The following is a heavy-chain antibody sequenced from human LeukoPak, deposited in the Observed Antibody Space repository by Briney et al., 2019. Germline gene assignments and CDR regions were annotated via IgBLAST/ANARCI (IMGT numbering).Heavy chain of an antibody. CDR3: ARAIRYQLLSDY. CDR1: GYTFSTHD. Sequence: ASVKVSCKTSGYTFSTHDINWLRQAAGQGLEWMGWMNPNSANTGFAQKFQGGAAITRDTSTATAYLELSGLTSEDTAVYYCARAIRYQLLSDYWGQGTLVTVSS. CDR2: MNPNSANT. J-gene: IGHJ4*02. D-gene: IGHD2-2*01. V-gene: IGHV1-8*02.